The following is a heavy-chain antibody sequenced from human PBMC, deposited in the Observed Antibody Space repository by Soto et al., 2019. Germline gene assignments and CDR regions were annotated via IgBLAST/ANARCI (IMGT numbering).Heavy chain of an antibody. V-gene: IGHV3-30-3*01. CDR2: ISYDGSNK. J-gene: IGHJ4*02. CDR1: GFTFSSYA. D-gene: IGHD5-18*01. Sequence: QVQLVESGGGVVQPGRSLRLSCAASGFTFSSYAMHWVRQAPGKGLEWVAVISYDGSNKYYADSVKGRFTISRDNSKNTLYLQMNSLRAEDTAAYYCARGGGYSYGYFGDYWGQGTLVTVSS. CDR3: ARGGGYSYGYFGDY.